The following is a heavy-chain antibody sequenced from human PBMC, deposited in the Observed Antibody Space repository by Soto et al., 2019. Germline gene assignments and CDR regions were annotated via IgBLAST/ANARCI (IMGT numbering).Heavy chain of an antibody. V-gene: IGHV3-53*01. CDR1: GFTVSSNY. D-gene: IGHD5-18*01. Sequence: EVQLVESGGGLIQPGGSLRLSCAASGFTVSSNYMSWVRHAPGKGLEWVSVIYRGGSTYYADSVKGRFTSSRDNSKNTLYLKMNRLRAEDTAVYYCASVDTAMAYDFDYWGQGTLVTVSS. CDR2: IYRGGST. CDR3: ASVDTAMAYDFDY. J-gene: IGHJ4*02.